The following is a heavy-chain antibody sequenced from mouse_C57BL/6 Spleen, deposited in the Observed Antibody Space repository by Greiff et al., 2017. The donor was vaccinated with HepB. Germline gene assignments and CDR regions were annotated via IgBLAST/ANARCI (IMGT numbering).Heavy chain of an antibody. J-gene: IGHJ3*01. V-gene: IGHV1-53*01. CDR3: ARPDYDGREFAY. CDR2: INPSNGGT. Sequence: QVQLQQPGTERVKPGASVKLSCKASGYTFTSYWMHWVKQRPGQGLEWIGNINPSNGGTNYNEKFKSKATLTVDKSSSTAYMQLSSLTSEDSAVYYCARPDYDGREFAYWGQGTLVTVSA. D-gene: IGHD2-4*01. CDR1: GYTFTSYW.